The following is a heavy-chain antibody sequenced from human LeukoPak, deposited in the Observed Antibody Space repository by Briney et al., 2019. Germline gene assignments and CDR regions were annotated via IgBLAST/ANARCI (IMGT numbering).Heavy chain of an antibody. J-gene: IGHJ4*02. CDR3: AKGRALEVVAAFNY. D-gene: IGHD2-15*01. Sequence: GGSLRLSCAASGFTFSSYAMGWVRQAPGKGLEWVSAISGSGANTYYADSVKGRFTISRDNSKNTLSLQMNTLRTDDTAVYYCAKGRALEVVAAFNYWGQGAVVTVSS. CDR2: ISGSGANT. V-gene: IGHV3-23*01. CDR1: GFTFSSYA.